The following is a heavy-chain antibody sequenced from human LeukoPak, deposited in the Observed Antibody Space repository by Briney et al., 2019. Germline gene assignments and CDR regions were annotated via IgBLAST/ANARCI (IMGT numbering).Heavy chain of an antibody. Sequence: GGSLRLSCAASGFAFSSYAMSWVRQAPGKGLEWLSFISSDGGTMSYADSVKGRFTMSRDNVKNSVYLQVNSLRGEDTAVYYCARDRDWAFDYWGQGTLVTVSS. V-gene: IGHV3-48*01. J-gene: IGHJ4*02. D-gene: IGHD3-9*01. CDR2: ISSDGGTM. CDR3: ARDRDWAFDY. CDR1: GFAFSSYA.